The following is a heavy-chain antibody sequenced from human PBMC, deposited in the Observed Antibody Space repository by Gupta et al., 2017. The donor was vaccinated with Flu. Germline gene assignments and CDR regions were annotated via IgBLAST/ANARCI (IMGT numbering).Heavy chain of an antibody. CDR3: ARATVTTTFDY. V-gene: IGHV4-31*02. D-gene: IGHD4-17*01. J-gene: IGHJ4*02. CDR2: IYYSGST. Sequence: GKGLEWIGYIYYSGSTYYNPSLKSRVTISVDTSKNQFSLKLSSVTAADTAVYYCARATVTTTFDYWGQGTLVTVSS.